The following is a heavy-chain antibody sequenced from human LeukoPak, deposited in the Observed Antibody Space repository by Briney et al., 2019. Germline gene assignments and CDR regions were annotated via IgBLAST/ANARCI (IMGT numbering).Heavy chain of an antibody. V-gene: IGHV6-1*01. Sequence: SQTLSLTCAISGDSVSSNSVTWNWIRQSPSRGLEWLGRTYYRSKWYNDYAVSVKSRITINPDTSKNQFSLQLNSVTPEDTAVYYCARDGYYYYYGMDVWGQGTTVTVSS. J-gene: IGHJ6*02. CDR1: GDSVSSNSVT. CDR2: TYYRSKWYN. CDR3: ARDGYYYYYGMDV.